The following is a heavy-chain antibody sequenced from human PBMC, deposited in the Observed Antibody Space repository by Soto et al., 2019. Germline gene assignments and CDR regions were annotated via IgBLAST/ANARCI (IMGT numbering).Heavy chain of an antibody. J-gene: IGHJ4*02. Sequence: QVHLQESGPGLVKPSETLSLTCAISGGSTSSSDWWTWVRQPPGEGLAWIGGIHRAGVTNYTSSLTSRLTISLDHSRNQSSLSLTSVAAADAAVYFCAGRPEIHPRWGQGILVPVSS. V-gene: IGHV4-4*02. D-gene: IGHD1-26*01. CDR3: AGRPEIHPR. CDR2: IHRAGVT. CDR1: GGSTSSSDW.